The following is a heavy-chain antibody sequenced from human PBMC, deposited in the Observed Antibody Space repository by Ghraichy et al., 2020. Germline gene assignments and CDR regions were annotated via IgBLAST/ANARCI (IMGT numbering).Heavy chain of an antibody. CDR3: ATEGGCSSTNCYDGMDV. CDR1: GFTFSTYD. D-gene: IGHD2-2*01. V-gene: IGHV3-13*01. CDR2: IGTAGDT. Sequence: GGSLRLSCAASGFTFSTYDMHWVRQAPGKGLEWVSAIGTAGDTFYAGSVKGRFTISRENGKSSLYLQMNSLRAGDTAVYYCATEGGCSSTNCYDGMDVWGQGTTVTVSS. J-gene: IGHJ6*02.